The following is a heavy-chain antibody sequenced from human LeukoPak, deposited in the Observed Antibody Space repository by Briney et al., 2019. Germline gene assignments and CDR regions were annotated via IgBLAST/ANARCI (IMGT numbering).Heavy chain of an antibody. J-gene: IGHJ4*02. CDR1: GFTVSSNY. Sequence: GSLRLSCAASGFTVSSNYMIWVRQPPGKGLEWIGSIYYSGSTYYNPSLKSRVTISVDTSKNQFSLRLNSVTAADTAAYYCARVAVSGRVFDYWGQGSLVTVSS. CDR2: IYYSGST. V-gene: IGHV4-39*07. D-gene: IGHD1-1*01. CDR3: ARVAVSGRVFDY.